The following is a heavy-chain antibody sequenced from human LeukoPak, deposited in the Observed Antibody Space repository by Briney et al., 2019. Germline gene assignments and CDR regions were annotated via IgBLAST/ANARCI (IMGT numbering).Heavy chain of an antibody. J-gene: IGHJ3*02. CDR3: ARALRSGYDTSDAFDI. V-gene: IGHV3-13*01. Sequence: GGSLRLSCAASGFTFSSYDMHWVRQATGKGLEWVSAIGTAGDTYYPGSVKGRFTISRENAKNSLYLQMNSLRAGDTAVYYCARALRSGYDTSDAFDIWGQGTMVTVSS. D-gene: IGHD5-12*01. CDR2: IGTAGDT. CDR1: GFTFSSYD.